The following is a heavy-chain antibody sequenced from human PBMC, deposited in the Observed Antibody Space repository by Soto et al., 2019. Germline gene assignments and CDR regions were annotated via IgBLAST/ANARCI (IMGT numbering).Heavy chain of an antibody. J-gene: IGHJ6*03. CDR3: ARVFYGDYGHGLPYCYYYYMDV. CDR2: ISAYNGNT. V-gene: IGHV1-18*01. Sequence: ASGKVSCKASGYTLTSYGISWVRQAPGQGLEWMGWISAYNGNTNYAQKLQGRVTMTTDTSTSTAYMELRSLRSDDTAVYYCARVFYGDYGHGLPYCYYYYMDVWGKGTTVTVSS. CDR1: GYTLTSYG. D-gene: IGHD4-17*01.